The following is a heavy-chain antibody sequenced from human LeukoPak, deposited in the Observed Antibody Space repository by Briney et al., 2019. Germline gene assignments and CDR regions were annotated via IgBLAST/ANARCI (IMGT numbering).Heavy chain of an antibody. V-gene: IGHV3-9*01. CDR3: TTGDGTKFDS. J-gene: IGHJ4*02. CDR2: ISGNSGSV. Sequence: GGSLRLSCAASGFTFDDYAMHWVRQAPGKGLEWVSSISGNSGSVGYVDSVKGRFTNSRDNAKNSLYLQMNRLTLEDTALYYRTTGDGTKFDSWGQGTLVTVSS. CDR1: GFTFDDYA. D-gene: IGHD4-17*01.